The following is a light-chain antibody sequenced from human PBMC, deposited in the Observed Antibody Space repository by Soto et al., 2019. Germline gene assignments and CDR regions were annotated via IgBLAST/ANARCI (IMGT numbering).Light chain of an antibody. V-gene: IGKV3-20*01. CDR3: QQYLITPWT. Sequence: IGLKQSAGTLSLSPGEVATLSFSASQSVSGDYLAWYQSKPGQAPRLLIHGASNRATGIPDRFSGSGSGTDFTLTIGRLEPEDFAVYYCQQYLITPWTFGQGTKVDIK. CDR2: GAS. CDR1: QSVSGDY. J-gene: IGKJ1*01.